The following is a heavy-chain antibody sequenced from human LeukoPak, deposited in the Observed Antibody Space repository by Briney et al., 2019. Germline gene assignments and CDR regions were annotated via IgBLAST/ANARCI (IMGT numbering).Heavy chain of an antibody. J-gene: IGHJ3*02. CDR3: ARGVGGSGYEPDAFDI. Sequence: GGSLRLSCAASGFTFSSYSMNWVRQAPGKGLEWASSISSSSSYIYYADSVKGRFTISRDNAKNSLYLQMNSLRAEDTAVYYCARGVGGSGYEPDAFDIWGQGTMVTVSS. CDR2: ISSSSSYI. CDR1: GFTFSSYS. D-gene: IGHD5-12*01. V-gene: IGHV3-21*01.